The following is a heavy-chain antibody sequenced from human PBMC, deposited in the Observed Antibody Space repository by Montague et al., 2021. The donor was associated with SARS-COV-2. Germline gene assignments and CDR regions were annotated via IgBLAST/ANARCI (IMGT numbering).Heavy chain of an antibody. Sequence: SETLSLTCTVSGGSISGYYWSWFRQSAGKGLEWIGRIYNSGSTSYYPSLKRRVTMSVDTSKNQFSLKLSSVTAADTAVYYCVRDQGRSNWNYPDYWGQGTLVTV. V-gene: IGHV4-4*07. CDR3: VRDQGRSNWNYPDY. D-gene: IGHD1-20*01. J-gene: IGHJ4*02. CDR2: IYNSGST. CDR1: GGSISGYY.